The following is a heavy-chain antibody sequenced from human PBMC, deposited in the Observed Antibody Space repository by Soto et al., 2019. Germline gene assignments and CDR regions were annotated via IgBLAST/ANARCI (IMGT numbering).Heavy chain of an antibody. D-gene: IGHD2-15*01. CDR2: ISGNGGTA. CDR1: GFTFSVYG. CDR3: AKNPEEIVPGGADY. V-gene: IGHV3-23*01. J-gene: IGHJ4*02. Sequence: EVQLLESGGGLVQPGGSLRLSCAASGFTFSVYGMTWVRQGPGKGLEWVSLISGNGGTAYYADSVEGRFTISRDNSKNTLDLQMNCLRAEDTAVYFCAKNPEEIVPGGADYWGQGTLVTVSS.